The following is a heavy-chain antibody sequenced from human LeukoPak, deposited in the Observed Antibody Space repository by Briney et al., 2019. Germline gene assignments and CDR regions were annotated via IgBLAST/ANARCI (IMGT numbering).Heavy chain of an antibody. Sequence: GESLRVSCQASGYTFTSNWIGWVRQVPGEGLEWVGIIYPRDSDTRYSPSFQGQVTISADKSISTAYLQWGSLEASDTAMYYCARSGYSGYEADYWGQGTLVTVSS. CDR2: IYPRDSDT. CDR3: ARSGYSGYEADY. CDR1: GYTFTSNW. J-gene: IGHJ4*02. D-gene: IGHD5-12*01. V-gene: IGHV5-51*01.